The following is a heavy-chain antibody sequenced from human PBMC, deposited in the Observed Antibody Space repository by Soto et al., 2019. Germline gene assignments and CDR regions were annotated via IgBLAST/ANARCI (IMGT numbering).Heavy chain of an antibody. Sequence: SETLSLTCTVSGGSISSSSYYWGWIRQPPGKGLEWIGSIYYSGSTYYNPSLKSRVTISVDTSKNQFSLKLSSVTAADTAVYYCARHEDTAMVFSYWGQGTLVTVSS. V-gene: IGHV4-39*01. D-gene: IGHD5-18*01. CDR3: ARHEDTAMVFSY. J-gene: IGHJ4*02. CDR2: IYYSGST. CDR1: GGSISSSSYY.